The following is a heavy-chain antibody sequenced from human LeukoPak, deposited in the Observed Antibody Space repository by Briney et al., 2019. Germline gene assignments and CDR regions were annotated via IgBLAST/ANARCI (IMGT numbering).Heavy chain of an antibody. CDR3: ARDHGELPGY. J-gene: IGHJ4*02. CDR2: ISYSGTT. D-gene: IGHD3-10*01. V-gene: IGHV4-39*07. Sequence: SETLSLTCTVSSASITSSPYFWGWIRQSPGKGLEWIGSISYSGTTYYNPSLKSRVTISVDTSKNQFSLKLSSVTAADTAVYYCARDHGELPGYWGQGTLVTVSS. CDR1: SASITSSPYF.